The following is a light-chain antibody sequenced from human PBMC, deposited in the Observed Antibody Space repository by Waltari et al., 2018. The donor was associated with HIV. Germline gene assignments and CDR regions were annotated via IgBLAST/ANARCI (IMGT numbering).Light chain of an antibody. CDR3: QQYGSSPLT. V-gene: IGKV3-20*01. CDR1: QSVTSSF. CDR2: GAS. J-gene: IGKJ4*01. Sequence: EIVLTQSPGTQSLSPGERATLSRRASQSVTSSFFSWYPQKPGQAPRLLIYGASSRATGIPDRFSGGGSGTDFTLTISRLEPEDFAVYYCQQYGSSPLTFGGGTKVDIK.